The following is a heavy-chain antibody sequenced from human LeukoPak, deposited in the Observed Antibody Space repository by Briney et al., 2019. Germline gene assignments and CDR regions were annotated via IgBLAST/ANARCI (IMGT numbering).Heavy chain of an antibody. CDR1: GGSISSGGYY. J-gene: IGHJ4*02. D-gene: IGHD6-13*01. Sequence: SQTLSFTCTVSGGSISSGGYYWSWIRQHPGKGLEWIGYISYSGSMYYNPSLKSRVTISVDTSKKQFSLKLSSVTAADTAVYYCARVLPEIAAAGTGYYFDCWGQGTLSPSPQ. V-gene: IGHV4-31*03. CDR3: ARVLPEIAAAGTGYYFDC. CDR2: ISYSGSM.